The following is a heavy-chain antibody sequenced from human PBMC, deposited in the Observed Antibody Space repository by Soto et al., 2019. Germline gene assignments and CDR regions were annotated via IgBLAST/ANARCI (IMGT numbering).Heavy chain of an antibody. CDR3: ARIVVVAPVANA. J-gene: IGHJ5*02. CDR1: GGSISYNSYY. D-gene: IGHD2-2*01. CDR2: IFYTGTT. V-gene: IGHV4-39*02. Sequence: QLKLQESGPGLVKPSETLSLTCSVSGGSISYNSYYWGWIRQPPGNGRAGVGGIFYTGTTYYSPSLKERVTISVDTSKNSFSLKLTSVTAADTAVYFYARIVVVAPVANAWGQGTLVTVSS.